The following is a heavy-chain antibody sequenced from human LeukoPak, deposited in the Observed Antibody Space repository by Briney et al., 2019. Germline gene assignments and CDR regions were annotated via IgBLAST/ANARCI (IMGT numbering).Heavy chain of an antibody. D-gene: IGHD4/OR15-4a*01. J-gene: IGHJ6*03. V-gene: IGHV1-69*05. CDR2: MIPIFGTA. CDR3: ARAPSGVLRSRYYMDV. Sequence: ASVKVSCKASGGTFSSYAISWVRQAPGQGLEWMGGMIPIFGTANYAQKFQGRVTITTDESTSTAYMELSSLRSEDTAVYYCARAPSGVLRSRYYMDVWGKGTTVTVSS. CDR1: GGTFSSYA.